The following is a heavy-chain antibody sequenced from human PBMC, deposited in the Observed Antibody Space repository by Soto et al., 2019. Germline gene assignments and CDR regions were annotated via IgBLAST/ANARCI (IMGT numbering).Heavy chain of an antibody. V-gene: IGHV2-5*02. D-gene: IGHD6-19*01. CDR3: AHIVVAGLGYYFDY. Sequence: GSGPTLVNPTQTLTLTCTFSGFSLSSTRMAVGWIRQPPGKALEWLALIYWDDDKRYSPFLKSRLTITKDTSKNQVVLTMSNMDPVDTARYYCAHIVVAGLGYYFDYWGQGTLVT. CDR1: GFSLSSTRMA. CDR2: IYWDDDK. J-gene: IGHJ4*02.